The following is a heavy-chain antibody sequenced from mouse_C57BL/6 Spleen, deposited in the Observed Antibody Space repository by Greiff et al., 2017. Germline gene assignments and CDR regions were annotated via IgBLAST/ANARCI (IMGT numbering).Heavy chain of an antibody. J-gene: IGHJ4*01. Sequence: QVQLQQPGAELVMPGASVKLSCKASGYNFTSYRMHRVKQRPGQGLEWIGEIDPSDRYTNYNQKFKGKATLTVDKSSSTAYMQLSSLTSDDSAVYYSAIVGYGYGVSAMDYWGQGTSVTVSS. CDR1: GYNFTSYR. D-gene: IGHD2-2*01. CDR3: AIVGYGYGVSAMDY. V-gene: IGHV1-69*01. CDR2: IDPSDRYT.